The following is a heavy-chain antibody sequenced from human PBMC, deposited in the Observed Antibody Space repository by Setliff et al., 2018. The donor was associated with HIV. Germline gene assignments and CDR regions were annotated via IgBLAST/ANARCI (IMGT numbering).Heavy chain of an antibody. CDR1: GYIFTNYG. Sequence: GASVKVSCKASGYIFTNYGISWVRQAPGQGLEWMGWITGYNGNTNYAEKFQGRVTMIEDTSTDTAYMELSSLRSEDTAVYYCTTGLPLFCSGGSCLFDFWGQGTLVTVSS. J-gene: IGHJ4*02. V-gene: IGHV1-18*01. D-gene: IGHD2-15*01. CDR2: ITGYNGNT. CDR3: TTGLPLFCSGGSCLFDF.